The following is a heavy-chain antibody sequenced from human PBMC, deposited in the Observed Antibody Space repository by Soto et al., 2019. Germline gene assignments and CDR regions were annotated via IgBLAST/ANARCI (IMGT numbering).Heavy chain of an antibody. D-gene: IGHD3-22*01. J-gene: IGHJ4*02. CDR2: INAGNGNT. V-gene: IGHV1-3*01. CDR3: ARGLENSSGYQEFDY. CDR1: GYTFTSYA. Sequence: ASVKVSCKASGYTFTSYAMHWVRQAPGQRLEWMGWINAGNGNTKYSQKFQGRVTITRDTSASTAYMELSSLRSEDTAVYYCARGLENSSGYQEFDYWGQGTLVTVSS.